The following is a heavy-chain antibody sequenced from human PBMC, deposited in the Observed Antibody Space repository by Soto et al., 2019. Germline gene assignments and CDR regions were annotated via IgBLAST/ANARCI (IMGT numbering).Heavy chain of an antibody. Sequence: ASVKVSCKASGYTFTGYYIHWVRQAPGQGLEWMGWISPKSGDTNYAQKFQGRVTMTRDTSISTAYMELSRLRSDDTAVYYCARPSGHDYGGTWGQGTLVTVSS. CDR1: GYTFTGYY. CDR2: ISPKSGDT. V-gene: IGHV1-2*02. D-gene: IGHD5-12*01. J-gene: IGHJ5*02. CDR3: ARPSGHDYGGT.